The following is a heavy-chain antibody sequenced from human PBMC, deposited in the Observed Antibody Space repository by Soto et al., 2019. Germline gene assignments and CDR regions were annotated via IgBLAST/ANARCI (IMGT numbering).Heavy chain of an antibody. CDR1: GYSFTSYW. D-gene: IGHD6-19*01. CDR2: IDPSDSYT. CDR3: ARQGYSSNAFDP. V-gene: IGHV5-10-1*01. J-gene: IGHJ5*02. Sequence: PGESLKISSKGSGYSFTSYWISWVRQMPGKGLERLGRIDPSDSYTNYSPSFQGHVTISADKSISTAYLQWSSLKASDTAMYYCARQGYSSNAFDPWGQGTLVTVSS.